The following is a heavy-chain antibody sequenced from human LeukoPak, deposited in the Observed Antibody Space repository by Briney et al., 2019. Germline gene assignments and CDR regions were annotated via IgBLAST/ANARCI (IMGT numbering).Heavy chain of an antibody. Sequence: SVKVSCKASGGTFSSYAISWVRQAPGQGLEWMGGIIPIFGTANYAQKFQGRVTITADKSTSTAYMELSSLRSEDTAVYYCARSVAARTYCFDYWGQGTLVTVSS. CDR1: GGTFSSYA. V-gene: IGHV1-69*06. CDR2: IIPIFGTA. CDR3: ARSVAARTYCFDY. J-gene: IGHJ4*02. D-gene: IGHD1/OR15-1a*01.